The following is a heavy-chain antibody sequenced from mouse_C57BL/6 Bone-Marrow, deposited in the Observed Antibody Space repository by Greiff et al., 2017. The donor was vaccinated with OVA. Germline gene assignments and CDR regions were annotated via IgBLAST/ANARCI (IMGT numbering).Heavy chain of an antibody. V-gene: IGHV1-81*01. J-gene: IGHJ3*01. CDR1: GYTFTSYG. CDR3: ARSGYYGGSYIAY. Sequence: VQLQQSGAELARPGASVKLSCKASGYTFTSYGISWVKQRTGQGLEWIGEIYPRSGNTYYNEKFKGKATLTADKSSSTAYMELRSLTSEDSAVYFCARSGYYGGSYIAYWGQGALVTVSA. CDR2: IYPRSGNT. D-gene: IGHD1-1*01.